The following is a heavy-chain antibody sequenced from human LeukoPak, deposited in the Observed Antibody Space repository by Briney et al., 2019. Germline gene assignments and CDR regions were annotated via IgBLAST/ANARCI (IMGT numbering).Heavy chain of an antibody. CDR1: GGSISSSSYY. J-gene: IGHJ4*02. Sequence: SETLSLTCTVSGGSISSSSYYWGWIRQPSGKGLEWIATINHSGTTHYNPALSSRVTISADTPNNHFSLKLNSVTAADTAVYYCARGTWISGNYYNFDYWGQGALVTVSS. CDR3: ARGTWISGNYYNFDY. D-gene: IGHD1-26*01. CDR2: INHSGTT. V-gene: IGHV4-39*07.